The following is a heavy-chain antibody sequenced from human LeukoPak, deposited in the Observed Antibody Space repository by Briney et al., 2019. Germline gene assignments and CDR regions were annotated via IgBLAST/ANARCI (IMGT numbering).Heavy chain of an antibody. D-gene: IGHD5-12*01. CDR2: MNPNSGNT. V-gene: IGHV1-8*01. CDR3: AVDFVGTINVFDY. J-gene: IGHJ4*02. CDR1: GYTFTSYD. Sequence: ASVKVSCKASGYTFTSYDINWVRQASGQGLEWMGWMNPNSGNTGYARKFQGRVIMTRSTSISTAYMELSSLTSEDTAVYYCAVDFVGTINVFDYWGQGTLVTVSS.